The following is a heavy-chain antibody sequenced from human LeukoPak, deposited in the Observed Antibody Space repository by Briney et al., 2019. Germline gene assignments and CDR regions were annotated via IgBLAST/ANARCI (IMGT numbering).Heavy chain of an antibody. CDR2: ISYDGSNK. J-gene: IGHJ6*02. D-gene: IGHD3-9*01. CDR3: ARDRLPNNWLLDYYYGMDV. Sequence: PGGSLRLSCAASGFTFSSYGMHWVRQAPGKGLEWVAVISYDGSNKYYADSVKGRFTISRDNSKNTLYLQMNSLRAEDTAVYYCARDRLPNNWLLDYYYGMDVWGQGTTVTVSS. V-gene: IGHV3-30*03. CDR1: GFTFSSYG.